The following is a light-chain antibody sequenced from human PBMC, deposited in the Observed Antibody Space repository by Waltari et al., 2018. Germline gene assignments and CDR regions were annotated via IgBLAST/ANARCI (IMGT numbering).Light chain of an antibody. CDR2: EVS. CDR1: SSDVGASNY. CDR3: SSYTTSSTVV. Sequence: QSALTQPASVSGSPGQSITISCTGTSSDVGASNYVPWYQQHPGKAPKLMIYEVSNRPSGLSNRFSGSKSGNTASLTISGLQAEDEADYYCSSYTTSSTVVFGGGTKLTVL. V-gene: IGLV2-14*01. J-gene: IGLJ2*01.